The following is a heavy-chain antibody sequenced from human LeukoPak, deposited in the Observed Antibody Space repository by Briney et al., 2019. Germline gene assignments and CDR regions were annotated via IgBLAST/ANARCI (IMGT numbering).Heavy chain of an antibody. D-gene: IGHD3-22*01. J-gene: IGHJ4*02. CDR2: MNPNSGNT. Sequence: ASVKVSCKASGYTFTSYDINWVRQATGQGLEWMGWMNPNSGNTGYAQKFQGRVTMTRNTSISTAYMELSSLRSEDTAVYYCARSVGSGYYYDSSGHGYWGQGTLVTVSS. CDR1: GYTFTSYD. CDR3: ARSVGSGYYYDSSGHGY. V-gene: IGHV1-8*01.